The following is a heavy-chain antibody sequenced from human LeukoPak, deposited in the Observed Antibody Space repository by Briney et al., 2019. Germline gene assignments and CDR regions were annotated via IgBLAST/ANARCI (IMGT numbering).Heavy chain of an antibody. J-gene: IGHJ4*02. CDR2: ISGSGGST. CDR3: AKDPRAYCGGDCYSEGNCFDY. D-gene: IGHD2-21*02. V-gene: IGHV3-23*01. Sequence: GGSLRLSCAASGFTFSSYAMRWARQAPGKGLEWVSAISGSGGSTYYADSVKGRFTISRDNSKNTLYLQMNSLRAEDTAVYYCAKDPRAYCGGDCYSEGNCFDYWGQGTLVTVSS. CDR1: GFTFSSYA.